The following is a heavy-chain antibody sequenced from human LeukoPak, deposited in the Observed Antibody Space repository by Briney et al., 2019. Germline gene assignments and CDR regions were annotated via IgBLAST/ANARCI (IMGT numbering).Heavy chain of an antibody. D-gene: IGHD3-16*01. V-gene: IGHV3-13*01. J-gene: IGHJ4*02. CDR2: IGTAGDT. CDR1: GFTFSSYD. Sequence: PGGSLRLSCAASGFTFSSYDMHWVRQATGKGLEWVSAIGTAGDTYYPGSVKGRFTISRENAKNSLYLQMNSLRAEDTAVYYCARGHPVFGGADYWGQGTLVTVSS. CDR3: ARGHPVFGGADY.